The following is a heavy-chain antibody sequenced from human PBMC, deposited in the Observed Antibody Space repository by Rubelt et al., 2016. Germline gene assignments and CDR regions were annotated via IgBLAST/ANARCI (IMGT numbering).Heavy chain of an antibody. V-gene: IGHV3-21*01. D-gene: IGHD1-1*01. J-gene: IGHJ4*02. CDR2: ITSSSTFI. Sequence: GLQWVASITSSSTFIYYSDSMEGRFIISRDNAKNSLYLQMHSLRAEDTAVYYCARALGCSSGNCYLEFWGQGTLVTVSS. CDR3: ARALGCSSGNCYLEF.